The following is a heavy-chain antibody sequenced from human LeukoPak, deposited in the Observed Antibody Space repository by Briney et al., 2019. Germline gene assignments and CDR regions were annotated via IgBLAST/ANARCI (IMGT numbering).Heavy chain of an antibody. D-gene: IGHD1-26*01. CDR3: AKVHLRIEIYAFDV. CDR1: GFTFNSFG. V-gene: IGHV3-30*18. J-gene: IGHJ3*01. Sequence: GRSLRLSCATSGFTFNSFGMHWARQAPGKGLEWVAFISYDGSNIDYADSVKGRFTISRDNSKNTLFLQMNSLRVEDTAVYYCAKVHLRIEIYAFDVWGQGTMVTVSS. CDR2: ISYDGSNI.